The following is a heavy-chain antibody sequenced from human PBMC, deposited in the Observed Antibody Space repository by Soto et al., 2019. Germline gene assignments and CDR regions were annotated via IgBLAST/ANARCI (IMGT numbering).Heavy chain of an antibody. CDR2: IYYSGST. Sequence: SETLSLTCTVSGGSISSYYWSWIRQPPGEGLEWIGYIYYSGSTNYNPSLKSRVTISVDTSKNQFSLKLSSVTAADTAVYYCARDSTMVRGVMDYYYYGMDVWGQGTTVT. D-gene: IGHD3-10*01. J-gene: IGHJ6*02. CDR1: GGSISSYY. V-gene: IGHV4-59*01. CDR3: ARDSTMVRGVMDYYYYGMDV.